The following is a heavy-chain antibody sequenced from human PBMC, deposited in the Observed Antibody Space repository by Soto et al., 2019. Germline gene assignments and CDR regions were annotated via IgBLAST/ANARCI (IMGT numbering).Heavy chain of an antibody. CDR2: IVPSLDTT. CDR1: GGTFSSSG. J-gene: IGHJ6*02. V-gene: IGHV1-69*11. D-gene: IGHD3-16*02. CDR3: ARWPQPRYTADPYAVDV. Sequence: QVHLVQSGTEVQKPGSSVKVSCKASGGTFSSSGFSWVRQAPGQGLEWMGMIVPSLDTTNYEQKFQARVTITADEVTSTAYMELRSLRSEDTAVYYCARWPQPRYTADPYAVDVWGQGTWVIVSS.